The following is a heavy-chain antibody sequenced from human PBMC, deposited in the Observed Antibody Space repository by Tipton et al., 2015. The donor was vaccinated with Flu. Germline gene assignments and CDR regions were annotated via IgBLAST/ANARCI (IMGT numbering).Heavy chain of an antibody. D-gene: IGHD3-10*01. J-gene: IGHJ4*02. CDR3: SRETPSTYYYYFDS. Sequence: TLSLTCTVSGGSITGGNFYWSWIRQPAGKGLEWIGRIYDNGSTQYNSSLKSRVTLSLDTSKNQFSLKLTSVTAADTAVYYCSRETPSTYYYYFDSWGQGTRFTVSS. CDR2: IYDNGST. V-gene: IGHV4-61*02. CDR1: GGSITGGNFY.